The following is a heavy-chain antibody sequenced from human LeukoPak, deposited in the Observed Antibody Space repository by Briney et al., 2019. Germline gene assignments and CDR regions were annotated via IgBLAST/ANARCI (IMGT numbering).Heavy chain of an antibody. J-gene: IGHJ5*02. CDR2: ISAYNGNT. CDR1: GYTFTSYG. D-gene: IGHD3-22*01. CDR3: ARDQETATYYYDSSGYRNWFDP. Sequence: GASVKVSCKASGYTFTSYGISWVRQAPGQGLEWMGWISAYNGNTNYAQKLQGRVTMTTDTSTSTAYMELRSLRSDDMAVYYCARDQETATYYYDSSGYRNWFDPWGQGTLVTVSS. V-gene: IGHV1-18*03.